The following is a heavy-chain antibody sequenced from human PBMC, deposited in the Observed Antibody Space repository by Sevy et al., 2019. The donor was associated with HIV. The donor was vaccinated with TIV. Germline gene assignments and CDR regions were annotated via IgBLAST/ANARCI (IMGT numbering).Heavy chain of an antibody. J-gene: IGHJ4*02. V-gene: IGHV1-18*01. CDR2: INGHNGNT. CDR1: GYIFTSYG. Sequence: ASVKVSCKASGYIFTSYGISWVRQAPRQGLEWMGWINGHNGNTNYVQNLQGRVTMTTDTSTNTAYMELRSLRSDDTAVYYCARDGYDGSGYQRGPFDFWGQGTLVTVSS. CDR3: ARDGYDGSGYQRGPFDF. D-gene: IGHD3-22*01.